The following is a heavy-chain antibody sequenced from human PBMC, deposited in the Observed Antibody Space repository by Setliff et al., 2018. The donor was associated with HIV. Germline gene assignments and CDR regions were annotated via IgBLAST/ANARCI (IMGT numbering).Heavy chain of an antibody. D-gene: IGHD6-19*01. V-gene: IGHV4-39*07. J-gene: IGHJ4*02. CDR1: GGSISSSSYY. CDR2: IYYSGST. Sequence: SETLSLTCTVSGGSISSSSYYWGWIRQPLGKGLEWIGSIYYSGSTYYNPSLKSRVTISVDTSKNQFSLKLSSVTAADTAVYYCASTGYSSGWSFDYWGQGTLVTVSS. CDR3: ASTGYSSGWSFDY.